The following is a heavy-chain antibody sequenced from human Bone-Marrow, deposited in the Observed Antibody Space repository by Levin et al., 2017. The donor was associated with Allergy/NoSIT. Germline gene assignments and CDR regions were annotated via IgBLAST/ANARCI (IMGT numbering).Heavy chain of an antibody. D-gene: IGHD6-13*01. V-gene: IGHV3-23*01. J-gene: IGHJ5*02. Sequence: GGSLRLSCAASGFTFSSYAMSWVRQAPGKGLEWVSGISDSGASTYYADSVKGRFTISRDNSKNNLYLQMHSLTADDTAIYYCASTHLAGGSWYQVAVWFGPWGQGTLVTVSS. CDR1: GFTFSSYA. CDR2: ISDSGAST. CDR3: ASTHLAGGSWYQVAVWFGP.